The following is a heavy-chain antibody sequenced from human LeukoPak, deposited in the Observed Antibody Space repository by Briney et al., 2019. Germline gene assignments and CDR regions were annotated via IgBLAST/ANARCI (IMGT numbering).Heavy chain of an antibody. CDR2: IYPGDSDT. CDR1: GYSFSTYW. V-gene: IGHV5-51*01. D-gene: IGHD6-13*01. CDR3: ARLNDLAAAGRPLEY. Sequence: GESLKISCKGSGYSFSTYWIGWVRQMPGKGLEWMGIIYPGDSDTRYSPSFQGQVTISADKSISTAYLQWSSLKASDTAMYYCARLNDLAAAGRPLEYWGQGTLVTVSS. J-gene: IGHJ4*02.